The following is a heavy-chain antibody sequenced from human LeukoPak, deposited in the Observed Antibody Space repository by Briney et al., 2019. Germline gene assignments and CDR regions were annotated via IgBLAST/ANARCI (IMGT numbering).Heavy chain of an antibody. Sequence: GGSLRLSCAASGFTFNTYTMNWVRQAPGKGLEWVSSISSGTSYIYYADSVKGRFTISRDNAKNSLYLQMSSLRAEDTAMYYCARGTYRHDYWGQGTLVTVSS. J-gene: IGHJ4*02. CDR2: ISSGTSYI. CDR3: ARGTYRHDY. V-gene: IGHV3-21*01. CDR1: GFTFNTYT.